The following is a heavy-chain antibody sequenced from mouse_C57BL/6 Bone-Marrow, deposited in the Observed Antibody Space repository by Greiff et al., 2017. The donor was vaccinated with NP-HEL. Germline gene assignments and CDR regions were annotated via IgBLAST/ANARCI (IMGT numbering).Heavy chain of an antibody. CDR1: GYTFTSYW. D-gene: IGHD2-14*01. CDR3: AGIGCAWFAY. V-gene: IGHV1-64*01. J-gene: IGHJ3*01. CDR2: IHPNSGST. Sequence: QVQLKQPGAELVKPGASVKLSCKASGYTFTSYWMHWVKQRPGQGLEWIGMIHPNSGSTNYNEKFKSKATLTVDKSSSTAYMQLSSLTSEDSAVYYCAGIGCAWFAYWGQGTLVTVSA.